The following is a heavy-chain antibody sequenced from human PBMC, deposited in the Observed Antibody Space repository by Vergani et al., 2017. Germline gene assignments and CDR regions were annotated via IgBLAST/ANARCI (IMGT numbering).Heavy chain of an antibody. J-gene: IGHJ3*02. CDR3: ARAGSRAGEPGEAPAFDI. V-gene: IGHV1-3*01. D-gene: IGHD3-10*01. Sequence: QVQLVQSGAEVKKPGASVKVSCKASGYTFTSYAMHWVRQAPGQRLEWMGWITITRDTSASTVYMELSSLRSEDTAVYYCARAGSRAGEPGEAPAFDIWGQGTMVTVSS. CDR1: GYTFTSYA.